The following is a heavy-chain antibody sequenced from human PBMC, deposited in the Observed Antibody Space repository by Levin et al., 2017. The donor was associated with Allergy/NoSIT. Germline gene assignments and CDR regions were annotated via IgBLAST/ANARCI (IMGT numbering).Heavy chain of an antibody. J-gene: IGHJ4*02. D-gene: IGHD5-18*01. CDR3: AKDRGDSYGLIDY. CDR2: ISYDGSKK. Sequence: GGSLRLSCAASGFTFSSYGMHWVRQAPGKGLEWVAVISYDGSKKYYGDSVKGRFTISRDNSRNTLYLQMNSLRPEDTAVYYCAKDRGDSYGLIDYWGQGTLVTVSS. V-gene: IGHV3-30*18. CDR1: GFTFSSYG.